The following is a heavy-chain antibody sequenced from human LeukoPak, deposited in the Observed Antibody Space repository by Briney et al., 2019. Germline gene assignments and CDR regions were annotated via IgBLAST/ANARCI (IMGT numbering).Heavy chain of an antibody. CDR1: GYTFTSYG. V-gene: IGHV1-18*01. Sequence: ASVKVSCKASGYTFTSYGISWVRQAPGQGLEWMGWISAYNGNTNYAQKLQGRVTMTTDTSTSTAYMELRSLRSDDPAVYYCAGDLGSSRARGNNDYWGQGTLVTVSS. J-gene: IGHJ4*02. CDR2: ISAYNGNT. CDR3: AGDLGSSRARGNNDY. D-gene: IGHD1/OR15-1a*01.